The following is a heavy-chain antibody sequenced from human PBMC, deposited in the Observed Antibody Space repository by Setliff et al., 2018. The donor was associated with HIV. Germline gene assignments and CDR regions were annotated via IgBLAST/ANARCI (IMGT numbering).Heavy chain of an antibody. CDR2: IIPIFGTA. CDR1: GGTFSSYA. J-gene: IGHJ5*02. D-gene: IGHD2-15*01. CDR3: ALPYCGGGNCWSSASLPPAGWFDP. Sequence: VASVKVSCKASGGTFSSYAIGWVRQAPGQGLEWMGGIIPIFGTANYAQKFQGRVTITTDESTSTAYMELSSLRSEDTAVYYCALPYCGGGNCWSSASLPPAGWFDPWGQGTLVTVSS. V-gene: IGHV1-69*05.